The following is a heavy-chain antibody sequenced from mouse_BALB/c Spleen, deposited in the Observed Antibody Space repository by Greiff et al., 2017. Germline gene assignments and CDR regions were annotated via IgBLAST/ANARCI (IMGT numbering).Heavy chain of an antibody. CDR2: IYPGGGYT. CDR3: ARLAYYGSSWGYAMDY. V-gene: IGHV1-63*02. D-gene: IGHD1-1*01. J-gene: IGHJ4*01. CDR1: GYTFTNYW. Sequence: VQLKESGAELVRPGTSVKISCKASGYTFTNYWLGWVKQRPGHGLEWIGDIYPGGGYTNYNEKFKGKATLTADTSSSTAYMQLSSLTSEDSAVYFCARLAYYGSSWGYAMDYWGQGTSVTVSS.